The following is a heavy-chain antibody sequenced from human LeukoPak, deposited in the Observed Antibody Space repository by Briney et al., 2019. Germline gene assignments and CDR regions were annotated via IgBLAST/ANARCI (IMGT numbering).Heavy chain of an antibody. J-gene: IGHJ5*02. V-gene: IGHV7-4-1*02. CDR2: INTNTGNP. CDR3: ARDSYCSGGSCHPRFRFDP. Sequence: ASVKVSCKASGYTFTSYAMNWVRQAPGQGLEWMGWINTNTGNPTYAQGFTGRFVFSLDTSVSTAYLQISSLKAEDTAVYYCARDSYCSGGSCHPRFRFDPWGQGTLVTVSS. D-gene: IGHD2-15*01. CDR1: GYTFTSYA.